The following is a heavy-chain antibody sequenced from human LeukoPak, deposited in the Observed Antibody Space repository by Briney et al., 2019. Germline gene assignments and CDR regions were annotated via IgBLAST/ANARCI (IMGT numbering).Heavy chain of an antibody. J-gene: IGHJ4*02. CDR2: IKQDGSER. V-gene: IGHV3-7*05. CDR3: ARGLD. CDR1: GFW. Sequence: PGGSLRLSCAASGFWMNWVRQAPGKGLEWVANIKQDGSERYYVDSVKGRFTISTDNAKNSLYLQMNNLRAEDTAVYYCARGLDWGQGTLVTVSS.